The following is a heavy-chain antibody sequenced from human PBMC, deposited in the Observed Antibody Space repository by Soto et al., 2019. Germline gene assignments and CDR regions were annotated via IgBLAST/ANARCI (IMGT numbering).Heavy chain of an antibody. CDR2: IIPMFGTA. CDR3: ARTQGAEFQLLYAFDI. J-gene: IGHJ3*02. D-gene: IGHD2-2*01. Sequence: QVQLVQSGAEVRKPGSSVKVSCKASGGTFSTYAISWVRQAPGQGLEWMGGIIPMFGTANYAQRFQGRFTITADGSTSTASMELTSLRSEDTALYFCARTQGAEFQLLYAFDIWGQGTMVTVSS. V-gene: IGHV1-69*01. CDR1: GGTFSTYA.